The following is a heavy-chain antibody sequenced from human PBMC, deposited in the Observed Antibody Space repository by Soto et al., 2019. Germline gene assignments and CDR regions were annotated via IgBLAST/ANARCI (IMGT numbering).Heavy chain of an antibody. CDR2: ISGGGRPI. Sequence: EVQLVESGGGTVQPGGSLRLSCAASGFTFSTFSMNWVRQAPGRGLEWISYISGGGRPISYADSVKGRFTISRDNAKNSLYLQMDSLTDEDTAVYYCARVRGWAFDSWGQGTMVTVSS. D-gene: IGHD6-19*01. CDR3: ARVRGWAFDS. V-gene: IGHV3-48*02. CDR1: GFTFSTFS. J-gene: IGHJ4*02.